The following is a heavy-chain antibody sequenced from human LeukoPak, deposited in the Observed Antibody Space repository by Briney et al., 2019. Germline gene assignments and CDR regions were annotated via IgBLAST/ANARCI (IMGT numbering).Heavy chain of an antibody. J-gene: IGHJ6*03. V-gene: IGHV1-69*13. CDR1: GGTFNSYA. CDR2: IIPIFGTT. CDR3: ASLSGYGSGSYYKLTTYYYMDV. D-gene: IGHD3-10*01. Sequence: ASVKVSCKASGGTFNSYAISWVRQAPGQGLEWMGGIIPIFGTTNYARKFQGRVTITADESTSTAYMELSSLRSEDTAVYYCASLSGYGSGSYYKLTTYYYMDVWGKGTTVTISS.